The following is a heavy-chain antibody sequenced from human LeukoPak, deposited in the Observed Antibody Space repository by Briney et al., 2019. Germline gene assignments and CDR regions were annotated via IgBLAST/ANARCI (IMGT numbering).Heavy chain of an antibody. CDR2: IYSSGST. CDR3: ARARVGYCNSSSCYAIPFDY. D-gene: IGHD2-2*01. J-gene: IGHJ4*02. CDR1: PASINGYY. V-gene: IGHV4-59*01. Sequence: SETLSLTCTVSPASINGYYWSWIRQPPGKGPEWIGYIYSSGSTKYNPSLKSRVTISVDTSKNQFSLKRSSVTAADTAFYYCARARVGYCNSSSCYAIPFDYWGQGTLVTVSS.